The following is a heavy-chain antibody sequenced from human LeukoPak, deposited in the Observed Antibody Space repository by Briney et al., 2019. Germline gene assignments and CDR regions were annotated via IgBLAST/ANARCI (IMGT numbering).Heavy chain of an antibody. CDR3: ARDPSSLPLGTWEDTTPTGGFFDF. Sequence: PGGSLKLSCTTSGFIFSDFGMSWVRHVPGKDLEWVSGIIGSDDTTSYADSVKGRFTISRDNSKNSVYLEMNNLRPEDAADYYCARDPSSLPLGTWEDTTPTGGFFDFWGQGTLVSVSS. D-gene: IGHD7-27*01. CDR1: GFIFSDFG. J-gene: IGHJ4*02. CDR2: IIGSDDTT. V-gene: IGHV3-23*01.